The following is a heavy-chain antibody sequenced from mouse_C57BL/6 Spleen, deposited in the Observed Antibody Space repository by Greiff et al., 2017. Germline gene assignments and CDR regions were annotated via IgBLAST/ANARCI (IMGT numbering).Heavy chain of an antibody. Sequence: EVQGVESGGGLVKPGGSLKLSCAASGFTFSSYAMSWVRQTPEKRLEWVATISDGGSYTYYPDNVKGRFTISRDNAKNNLYLQMSHLKSEDTAMYYCARGPDYYGSSFPYWYFDVWGTGTTVTVSS. CDR2: ISDGGSYT. CDR1: GFTFSSYA. D-gene: IGHD1-1*01. J-gene: IGHJ1*03. V-gene: IGHV5-4*01. CDR3: ARGPDYYGSSFPYWYFDV.